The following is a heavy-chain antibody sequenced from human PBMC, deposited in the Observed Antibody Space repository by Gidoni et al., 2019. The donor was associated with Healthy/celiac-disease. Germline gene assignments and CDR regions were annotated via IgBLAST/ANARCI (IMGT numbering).Heavy chain of an antibody. CDR3: ARRAKHCGGDCYDFQDAFDI. CDR1: GGSISSSSYY. V-gene: IGHV4-39*01. J-gene: IGHJ3*02. CDR2: IYYSGST. D-gene: IGHD2-21*02. Sequence: QLQLQESGPGLVKPSETLSLTCTVSGGSISSSSYYWGWIRQPPGKGLEWIGSIYYSGSTYYNPSLKSRVTISVDTSKNQFSLKLSSVTAADTAVYYCARRAKHCGGDCYDFQDAFDIWGQGTMVTVSS.